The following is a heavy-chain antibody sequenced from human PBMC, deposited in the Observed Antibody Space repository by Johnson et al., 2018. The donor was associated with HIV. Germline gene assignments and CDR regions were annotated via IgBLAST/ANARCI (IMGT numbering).Heavy chain of an antibody. D-gene: IGHD6-19*01. J-gene: IGHJ3*02. Sequence: VQLVESGGGLVQPGGSLKLSCAASGFTFSGSAMHWVRQASGKGLEWVGRIRSKANSYATAYAASVKGRFTISRDDSKNTAYLQMNSLRAEDTAVYYCARERSGWYGDAFDIWGQGTMVTVSS. CDR1: GFTFSGSA. CDR3: ARERSGWYGDAFDI. CDR2: IRSKANSYAT. V-gene: IGHV3-73*01.